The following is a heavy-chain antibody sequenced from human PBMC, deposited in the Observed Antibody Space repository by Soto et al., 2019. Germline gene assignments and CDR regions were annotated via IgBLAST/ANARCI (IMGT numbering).Heavy chain of an antibody. CDR2: IYYSGST. J-gene: IGHJ6*02. Sequence: SETLSLTCTVSGGSISSYDWSWIGQPPGKGLEWIGYIYYSGSTNYNPSLKSRVTISVDTSKNQFSLKLSSVTAADTAVYYCARLYDTSGYYYRASVDVWGQGTTVTVSS. V-gene: IGHV4-59*01. D-gene: IGHD3-22*01. CDR3: ARLYDTSGYYYRASVDV. CDR1: GGSISSYD.